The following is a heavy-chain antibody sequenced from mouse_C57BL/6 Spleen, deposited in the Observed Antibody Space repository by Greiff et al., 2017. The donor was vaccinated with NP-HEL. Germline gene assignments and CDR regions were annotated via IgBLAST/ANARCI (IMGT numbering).Heavy chain of an antibody. D-gene: IGHD2-3*01. V-gene: IGHV5-4*01. CDR3: ARENDGYYFDY. CDR1: GFTFSSYA. J-gene: IGHJ2*01. Sequence: DVQLVESGGGLVKPGGSLKLSCAASGFTFSSYAMSWVRQTPEKRLEWVATISDGGSYTYYPDNVKGRFTISRDNAKNNLYLQMSHLKSEDTAMYYCARENDGYYFDYWGQGTTLTVSS. CDR2: ISDGGSYT.